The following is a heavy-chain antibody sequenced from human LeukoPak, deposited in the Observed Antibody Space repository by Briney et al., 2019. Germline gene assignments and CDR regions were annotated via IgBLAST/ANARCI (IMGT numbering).Heavy chain of an antibody. V-gene: IGHV1-69*04. CDR1: GGTFSRNA. J-gene: IGHJ6*02. Sequence: SVKVSCKASGGTFSRNAISWVRQAPGQGLEWMGRFIPILGIETYAQRFQGRVTITADRSTSTAYMELSSLTSEDTAVYYCARVQAVGVPVAIDAYYSYGMDVWGQGTAVTVSS. CDR2: FIPILGIE. CDR3: ARVQAVGVPVAIDAYYSYGMDV. D-gene: IGHD2-2*02.